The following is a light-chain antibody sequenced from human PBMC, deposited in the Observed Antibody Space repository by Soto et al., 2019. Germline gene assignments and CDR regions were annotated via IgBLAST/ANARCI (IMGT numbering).Light chain of an antibody. J-gene: IGKJ2*01. V-gene: IGKV3-20*01. CDR2: GAS. CDR3: RQYVSSPSYT. Sequence: EIVLTQSPGPLYLSPGERATLSFRASQSLSSYLAWYQQKPGQAPRLLIYGASTRATGIPDRFSGSGSGTDFTLTISRLEPEDFAVYYCRQYVSSPSYTFGQGTKLEIK. CDR1: QSLSSY.